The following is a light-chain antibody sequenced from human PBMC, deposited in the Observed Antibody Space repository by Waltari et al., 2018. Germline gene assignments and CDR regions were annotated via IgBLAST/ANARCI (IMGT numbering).Light chain of an antibody. J-gene: IGKJ4*01. Sequence: DIHITQSRSSLSASGGDGVTLTCQASQDITNYVNWYQQKPGKAPRLLIYGASNLETGVPSRFTGSGSGTDFTFTITSLQPEDFATYYCQQYDLLPLTFGGGTKVEIK. V-gene: IGKV1-33*01. CDR3: QQYDLLPLT. CDR2: GAS. CDR1: QDITNY.